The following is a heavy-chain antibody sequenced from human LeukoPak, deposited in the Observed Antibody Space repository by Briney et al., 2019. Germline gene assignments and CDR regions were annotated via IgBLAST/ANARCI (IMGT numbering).Heavy chain of an antibody. J-gene: IGHJ5*02. V-gene: IGHV3-48*03. D-gene: IGHD3-22*01. CDR1: GFTFRSYE. CDR3: ARGIRRTYYYDSSGYPMGRWFDP. CDR2: ISYSDDTI. Sequence: GGSLRLSCAASGFTFRSYELNWVRQAPGKGLEWVSYISYSDDTIYYADSVKGRFTISRDNAKNSLYLQMNSLRAEDTAVYYCARGIRRTYYYDSSGYPMGRWFDPWGQGTLVTVSS.